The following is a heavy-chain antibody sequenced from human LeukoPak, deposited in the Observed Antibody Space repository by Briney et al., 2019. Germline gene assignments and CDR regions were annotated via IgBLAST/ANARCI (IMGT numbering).Heavy chain of an antibody. J-gene: IGHJ4*02. D-gene: IGHD1-26*01. V-gene: IGHV1-46*01. Sequence: ASVKVSCKASGYIFTSYFMHWVRQAPGQGLEWMGLINPSGGSTRYAQKFQGRVTMTRDMSTSTVYMELSSLRSEDTAVYYCARLVGATEYWGQGTLVTVSS. CDR1: GYIFTSYF. CDR3: ARLVGATEY. CDR2: INPSGGST.